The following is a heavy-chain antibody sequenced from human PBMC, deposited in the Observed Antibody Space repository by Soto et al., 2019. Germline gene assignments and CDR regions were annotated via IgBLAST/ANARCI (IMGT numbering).Heavy chain of an antibody. CDR3: ARDHVWGYDFWSGYYTGPDYYYGMDV. D-gene: IGHD3-3*01. CDR2: ISSSGSTI. CDR1: GFTFSDYY. V-gene: IGHV3-11*01. Sequence: GGSLRLSCAASGFTFSDYYMSWIRQAPGKGLEWVSYISSSGSTIYYADSVKGRFTISRDNAKNSLYLQMNSLRAEDTAVYYCARDHVWGYDFWSGYYTGPDYYYGMDVWGQGTTVTVS. J-gene: IGHJ6*02.